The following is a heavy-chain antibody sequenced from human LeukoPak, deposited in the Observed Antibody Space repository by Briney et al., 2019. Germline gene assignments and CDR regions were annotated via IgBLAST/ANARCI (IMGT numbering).Heavy chain of an antibody. V-gene: IGHV3-53*01. D-gene: IGHD3/OR15-3a*01. J-gene: IGHJ4*02. CDR2: IYSGGST. CDR3: ARAQFAFGLFDY. CDR1: GFTVSSNY. Sequence: PGGSLRLSCAASGFTVSSNYMSRVRQAPGKGLEWVSVIYSGGSTYYADSGKGRFTISRDSSKNTLYLQMNSLRAEDTAVYYCARAQFAFGLFDYWGQGTLVTVSS.